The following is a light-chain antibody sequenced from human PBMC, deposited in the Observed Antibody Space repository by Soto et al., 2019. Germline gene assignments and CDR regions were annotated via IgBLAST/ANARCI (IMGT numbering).Light chain of an antibody. CDR1: SSDVGGYNY. CDR2: EVS. V-gene: IGLV2-14*01. CDR3: SSYTSSSTNYV. Sequence: QSALTQPASVSGSPGQSITISCTGTSSDVGGYNYVSWYQQHPGKAPKLMIYEVSNRPSGVSNRFSGSKSGNTASLTISGPQAEDEADYYCSSYTSSSTNYVFGTGTRSPS. J-gene: IGLJ1*01.